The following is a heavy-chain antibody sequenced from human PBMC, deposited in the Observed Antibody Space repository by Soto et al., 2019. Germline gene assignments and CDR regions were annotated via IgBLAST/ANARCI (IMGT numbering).Heavy chain of an antibody. V-gene: IGHV1-18*01. CDR1: GYTFTSYG. CDR3: ARVGTIFGVVANWFDP. Sequence: ASVTVSCTASGYTFTSYGISWVRQAPGQGLEWMGWISAYNGNTNYAQKLQGRVTMTTDTSTSTAYMELRSLRSDDTAVYYCARVGTIFGVVANWFDPWGQGTLVTVSS. D-gene: IGHD3-3*01. J-gene: IGHJ5*02. CDR2: ISAYNGNT.